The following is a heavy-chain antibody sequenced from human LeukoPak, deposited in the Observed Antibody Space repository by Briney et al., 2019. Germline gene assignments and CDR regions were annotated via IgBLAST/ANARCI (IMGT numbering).Heavy chain of an antibody. J-gene: IGHJ4*02. CDR3: ARGRLFSGYRGNVGHEDFDY. CDR1: GGPFSGYY. V-gene: IGHV4-34*01. Sequence: SETLSLTCAVYGGPFSGYYWTWIRQPPGKGLEWIGEINQGGTTNYNPSLRSRVTILIDTSRNQFSLRLSSATAADTAVYYCARGRLFSGYRGNVGHEDFDYWGQGSLVTVSS. CDR2: INQGGTT. D-gene: IGHD5-12*01.